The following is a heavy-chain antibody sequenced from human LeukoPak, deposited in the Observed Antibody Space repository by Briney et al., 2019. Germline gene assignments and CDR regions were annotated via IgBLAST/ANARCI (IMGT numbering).Heavy chain of an antibody. CDR2: ICYSGST. Sequence: SQTLSLTCSVSDASINSGGIYWSWIRQHPGKGLEWIGSICYSGSTYYNPSLKSRVTMSVDTSKNQFSLKLSSVTAADTAVYYCARLFFYNGTDVWGQGTTVTVSS. CDR1: DASINSGGIY. CDR3: ARLFFYNGTDV. D-gene: IGHD2/OR15-2a*01. V-gene: IGHV4-31*03. J-gene: IGHJ6*02.